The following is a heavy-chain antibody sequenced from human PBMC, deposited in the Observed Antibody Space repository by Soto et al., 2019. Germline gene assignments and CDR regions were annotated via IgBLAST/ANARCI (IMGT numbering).Heavy chain of an antibody. CDR3: AKDERLGELSAS. V-gene: IGHV3-23*01. Sequence: EVQLLESGGGLVQPGGSLRLSCAASGFTFSSYAMSWFRQAPGKGLEWVSAISGSGGSTYYADSVKGRFTISRDNSKNTLYLQMNSMRAEVTAVYYCAKDERLGELSASWGQGTLVTVSS. CDR1: GFTFSSYA. CDR2: ISGSGGST. J-gene: IGHJ4*02. D-gene: IGHD3-16*02.